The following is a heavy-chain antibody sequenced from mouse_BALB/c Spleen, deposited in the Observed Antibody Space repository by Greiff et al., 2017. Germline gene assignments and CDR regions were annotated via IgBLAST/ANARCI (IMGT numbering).Heavy chain of an antibody. Sequence: EVQVVESGGGLVKPGGSLKLSCAASGFTFSSYAMSWVRQSPEKRLEWVAEISSGGSYTYYPDTVTGRFTISRDNAKNTLYLEMSSLRSEDTAMYYCAKYDYDDGYAMDYWGQGTSVTVSS. CDR3: AKYDYDDGYAMDY. CDR2: ISSGGSYT. J-gene: IGHJ4*01. CDR1: GFTFSSYA. D-gene: IGHD2-4*01. V-gene: IGHV5-9-4*01.